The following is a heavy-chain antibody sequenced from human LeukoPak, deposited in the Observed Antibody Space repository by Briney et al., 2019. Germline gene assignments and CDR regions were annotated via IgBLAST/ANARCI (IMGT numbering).Heavy chain of an antibody. CDR1: GFTFSSYS. Sequence: PGGSLRLSCAASGFTFSSYSMNWVRQAPGKGLEWVSYISSSGSTIYYADSVKGRFTISRDNAKNSLYLQMNSLRAEDTAVYYCASKAGKYCSSTSCYTSWFDPWGQGTLVTVSS. D-gene: IGHD2-2*02. J-gene: IGHJ5*02. V-gene: IGHV3-48*04. CDR2: ISSSGSTI. CDR3: ASKAGKYCSSTSCYTSWFDP.